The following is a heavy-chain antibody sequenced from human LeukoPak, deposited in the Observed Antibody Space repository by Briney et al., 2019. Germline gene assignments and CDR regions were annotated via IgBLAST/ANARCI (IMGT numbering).Heavy chain of an antibody. Sequence: EASVKVSCKASGYTFTSYGISWVRQAPGQGLEWMGWISAYNGNTNYAQKLQGRVTMTTDTSTSTAYMELRSLRSDDTAVYYCARDHGDYSLSGSWFDPWGQGTLVTVSS. CDR3: ARDHGDYSLSGSWFDP. D-gene: IGHD4-17*01. CDR1: GYTFTSYG. J-gene: IGHJ5*02. CDR2: ISAYNGNT. V-gene: IGHV1-18*01.